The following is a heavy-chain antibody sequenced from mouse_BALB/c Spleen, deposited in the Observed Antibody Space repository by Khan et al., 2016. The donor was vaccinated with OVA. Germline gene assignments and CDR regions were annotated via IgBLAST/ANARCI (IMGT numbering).Heavy chain of an antibody. CDR1: GLSLTNYG. Sequence: QVQLKESGPGLVAPSQSLSIRCTVSGLSLTNYGVSWVRQPPGKGLEWLGVIWGDGSTNYHSVLKSRLTINKDNSKSQVFVTLNSLQPDDTATYFCAIIYYGNDWFAYWGQGTLVTVSA. CDR2: IWGDGST. D-gene: IGHD2-1*01. CDR3: AIIYYGNDWFAY. V-gene: IGHV2-3*01. J-gene: IGHJ3*01.